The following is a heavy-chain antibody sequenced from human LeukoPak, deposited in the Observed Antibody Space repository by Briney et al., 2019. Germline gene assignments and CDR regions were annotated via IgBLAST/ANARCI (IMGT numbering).Heavy chain of an antibody. CDR2: FFYTGST. CDR1: GGSISSGSYS. V-gene: IGHV4-30-4*07. CDR3: ARVKPWSLTFYMDV. J-gene: IGHJ6*03. Sequence: SETLSLTCAVSGGSISSGSYSWSWIRQPPGKGLEWIGYFFYTGSTYYNPSLKSRVTISVDTSKNQFSLKLSSVTAADTAVYYCARVKPWSLTFYMDVWGKGTTVTISS.